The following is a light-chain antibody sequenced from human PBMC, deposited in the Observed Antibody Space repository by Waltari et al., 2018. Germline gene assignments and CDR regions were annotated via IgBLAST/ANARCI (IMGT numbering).Light chain of an antibody. Sequence: EIVLTQSPGTLYLSPGERATLSCRASQSVSSSSLAWYQQKPGQAPRLLIYGASSRATGIPDRFSGSGSGTDFTLTISRLEPEDFVVYYCEQYGSSPYTFGQGTKLEIK. CDR1: QSVSSSS. CDR2: GAS. CDR3: EQYGSSPYT. J-gene: IGKJ2*01. V-gene: IGKV3-20*01.